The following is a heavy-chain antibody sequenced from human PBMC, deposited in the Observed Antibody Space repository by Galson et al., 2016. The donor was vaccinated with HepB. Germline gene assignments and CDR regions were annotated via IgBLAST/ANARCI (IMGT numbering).Heavy chain of an antibody. CDR1: GFSFSDYY. V-gene: IGHV3-11*01. J-gene: IGHJ1*01. CDR2: ISSGGKTT. CDR3: ATGGQRYFEH. D-gene: IGHD6-25*01. Sequence: SLRLSCAASGFSFSDYYMSWIRQAPGKGLEWVSYISSGGKTTYYADSVKGRFTISRDNAKNSLHLQLNSLRADDTAVYYCATGGQRYFEHWGQGTLVSVSS.